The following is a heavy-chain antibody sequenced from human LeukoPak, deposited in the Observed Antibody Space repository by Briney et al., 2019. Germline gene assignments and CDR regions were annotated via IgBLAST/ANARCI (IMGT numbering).Heavy chain of an antibody. CDR2: IYYSGST. V-gene: IGHV4-31*03. J-gene: IGHJ3*02. CDR3: ARDYYDRSGDAFDI. D-gene: IGHD3-22*01. Sequence: SQTLSLTCTVSGGSISSGGSYWSWIRQHPGKGLEWIGYIYYSGSTYYNPSLKSRVTISVDTSKNQFSLKLSSATAADTAVYYCARDYYDRSGDAFDIWGQGTMVTVSS. CDR1: GGSISSGGSY.